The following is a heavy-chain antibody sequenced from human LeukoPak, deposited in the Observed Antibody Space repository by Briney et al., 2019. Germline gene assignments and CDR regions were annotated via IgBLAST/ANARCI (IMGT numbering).Heavy chain of an antibody. J-gene: IGHJ4*02. D-gene: IGHD2/OR15-2a*01. CDR3: ARARHRNRCDDY. CDR1: GYTFTGYY. V-gene: IGHV1-2*02. CDR2: INPNSGGT. Sequence: ASVKVSYKASGYTFTGYYMHWVRQAPGQGLEWMGWINPNSGGTNYAQKFQGRVTMTRDTSISTAYMELSRLRSDDTAVYYCARARHRNRCDDYWGQGTLVTVSS.